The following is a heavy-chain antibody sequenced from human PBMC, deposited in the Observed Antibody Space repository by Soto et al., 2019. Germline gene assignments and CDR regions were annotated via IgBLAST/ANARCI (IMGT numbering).Heavy chain of an antibody. CDR2: VHISGHS. CDR1: GGSVRAPDW. Sequence: PSETLSLTCTLSGGSVRAPDWWNWVRQSPDKGLEWIAEVHISGHSNYNPSLRSRVSVSIDSSKNQFYLNLNSVTAADTAIYCCARVRQGCSANNCDFDPWGQGTQVTVPS. D-gene: IGHD1-1*01. J-gene: IGHJ5*01. V-gene: IGHV4-4*01. CDR3: ARVRQGCSANNCDFDP.